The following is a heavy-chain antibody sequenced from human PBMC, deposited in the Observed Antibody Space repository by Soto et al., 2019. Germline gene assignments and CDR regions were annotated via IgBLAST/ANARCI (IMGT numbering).Heavy chain of an antibody. V-gene: IGHV4-59*08. D-gene: IGHD3-10*01. CDR3: ARHNYGSGSTYFDY. CDR2: IYYSGST. J-gene: IGHJ4*02. CDR1: GGSISSYY. Sequence: PSETLSLTCTVSGGSISSYYWSWIRQPPGKGLEWIGYIYYSGSTNYNPSLKSRVTISVDTSKNQFSLKLNSMTAADTDVYYCARHNYGSGSTYFDYWGQGTLVTVSS.